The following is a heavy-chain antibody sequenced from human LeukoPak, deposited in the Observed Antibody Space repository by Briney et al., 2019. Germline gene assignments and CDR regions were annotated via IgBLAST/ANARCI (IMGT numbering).Heavy chain of an antibody. CDR2: IIPILGRA. V-gene: IGHV1-69*04. J-gene: IGHJ5*02. CDR1: GGTFSSYA. CDR3: AREGVRFLEWPLGNWFDP. D-gene: IGHD3-3*01. Sequence: SVKVSCKASGGTFSSYAISWVRQAPGQGLEWMGRIIPILGRANYAQKFQGRVTITADKSTSTAYMELRSLRSDDTAVYYCAREGVRFLEWPLGNWFDPWGQGTLVTVSS.